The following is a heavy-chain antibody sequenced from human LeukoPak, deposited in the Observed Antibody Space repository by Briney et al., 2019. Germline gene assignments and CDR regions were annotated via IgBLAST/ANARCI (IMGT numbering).Heavy chain of an antibody. CDR1: GGSFSSYY. Sequence: SETLSLTCAVYGGSFSSYYWSWIRQPPGKGLEWIGEINHSGSTNYNPSLKSRVTISVDTSKNQFSLKLSSVTAADTAVYYCARGSSFYYDILTGYLRPSYYYGMDVWGQGTTVTVSS. CDR2: INHSGST. V-gene: IGHV4-34*01. D-gene: IGHD3-9*01. CDR3: ARGSSFYYDILTGYLRPSYYYGMDV. J-gene: IGHJ6*02.